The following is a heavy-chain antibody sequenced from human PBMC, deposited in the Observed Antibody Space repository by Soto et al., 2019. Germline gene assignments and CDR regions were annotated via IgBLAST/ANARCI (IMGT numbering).Heavy chain of an antibody. J-gene: IGHJ4*02. D-gene: IGHD6-19*01. CDR3: AKDLKRPPHWGIAVSGYSPDY. Sequence: VSCKASGYTFTGYYMHWVRQAPGQGLEWMGWIIPNSGGTKYAQKFQDRVTMTRDTHINTVYMQLSSLRADDTAVYYCAKDLKRPPHWGIAVSGYSPDYWGQGTLVTVSS. CDR2: IIPNSGGT. V-gene: IGHV1-2*02. CDR1: GYTFTGYY.